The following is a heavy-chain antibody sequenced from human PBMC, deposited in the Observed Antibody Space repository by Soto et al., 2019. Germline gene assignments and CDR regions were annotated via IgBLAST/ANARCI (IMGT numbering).Heavy chain of an antibody. CDR1: GFTFTTFA. CDR2: ISSSGDIP. D-gene: IGHD4-17*01. Sequence: EVQLLESGGGLVQPGGSLRLSCAASGFTFTTFAMSWVRQPPGKGLEWVSGISSSGDIPYYADSVKGRFTISRDQSKKTVYLQMNSLRAEDTAVYYWAKVNSIVGDGDHDYWGQGTLVSVSS. J-gene: IGHJ4*02. CDR3: AKVNSIVGDGDHDY. V-gene: IGHV3-23*01.